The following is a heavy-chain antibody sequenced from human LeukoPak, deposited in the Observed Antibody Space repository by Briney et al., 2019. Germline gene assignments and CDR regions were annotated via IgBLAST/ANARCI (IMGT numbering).Heavy chain of an antibody. CDR2: IYYSGST. CDR1: GGSISSGDYY. D-gene: IGHD5-12*01. CDR3: ARGQGGIPTWMGWLDP. Sequence: PSETLSLTCTVSGGSISSGDYYWSWIRQPPGKGLEWIGYIYYSGSTYYNPSLKSRVTISVDTSKNQFSLKLSSVTAADTAVYYCARGQGGIPTWMGWLDPWGQGTLVTVSS. J-gene: IGHJ5*02. V-gene: IGHV4-30-4*01.